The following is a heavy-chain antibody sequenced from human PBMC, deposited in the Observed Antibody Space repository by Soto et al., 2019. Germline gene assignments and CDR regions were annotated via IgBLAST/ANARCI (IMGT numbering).Heavy chain of an antibody. V-gene: IGHV4-38-2*01. D-gene: IGHD1-20*01. Sequence: PSETLSLTCAVSGDSISRGYYWAWIRQPPGKGLEYIGSIYHSGTTYYNPSLESRGSVSVDTSKSQFSLKLSAVTAADTAVYYCATSRKGYHWNYFDHWGQGALVPASS. J-gene: IGHJ4*02. CDR2: IYHSGTT. CDR1: GDSISRGYY. CDR3: ATSRKGYHWNYFDH.